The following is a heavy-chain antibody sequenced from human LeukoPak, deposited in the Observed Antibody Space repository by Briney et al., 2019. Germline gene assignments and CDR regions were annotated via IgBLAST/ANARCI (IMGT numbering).Heavy chain of an antibody. CDR3: ARAAVTYYYGSGSYNNWFDP. D-gene: IGHD3-10*01. CDR1: GGSISSGGYY. Sequence: PSETLSLTCTVSGGSISSGGYYWSWIRQHPGKGLEWIGYIYYSGSTNYNPSLKSRVTISVDTSKNQFSLKLSSVTAADTAVYYCARAAVTYYYGSGSYNNWFDPWGQGTLVTVSS. V-gene: IGHV4-31*03. CDR2: IYYSGST. J-gene: IGHJ5*02.